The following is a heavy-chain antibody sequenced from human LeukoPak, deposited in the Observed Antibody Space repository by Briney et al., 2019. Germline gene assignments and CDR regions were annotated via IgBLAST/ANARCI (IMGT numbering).Heavy chain of an antibody. J-gene: IGHJ4*02. V-gene: IGHV3-30*18. D-gene: IGHD3-22*01. CDR1: GFTFSSYG. CDR2: ISYDGSNK. CDR3: AKIQGLYYYDSSVEDY. Sequence: PGGSLRLSCAASGFTFSSYGMHWVRQAPGKGLEWVAVISYDGSNKYYADSVKGRFTISRDNSKNTPYLQMNSLRAEDTAVYYCAKIQGLYYYDSSVEDYWGQGTLVTVSS.